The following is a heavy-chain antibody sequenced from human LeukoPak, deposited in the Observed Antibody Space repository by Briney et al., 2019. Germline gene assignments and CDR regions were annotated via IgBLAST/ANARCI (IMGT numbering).Heavy chain of an antibody. D-gene: IGHD3-10*01. CDR2: IYYNVKT. J-gene: IGHJ4*02. V-gene: IGHV4-59*08. CDR1: GGSISTYY. Sequence: PSETLSLTCTVSGGSISTYYWSWVRQPPGKGLEWIGSIYYNVKTHLNPSLKSRVTISLDTSKNQFSLELSSVTAADTAIYYCARRPPVNYYGSGSSPYYFDYWGQGTLVTVSS. CDR3: ARRPPVNYYGSGSSPYYFDY.